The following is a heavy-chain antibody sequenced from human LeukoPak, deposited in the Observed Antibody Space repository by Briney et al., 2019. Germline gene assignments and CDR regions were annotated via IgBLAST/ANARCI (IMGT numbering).Heavy chain of an antibody. V-gene: IGHV1-2*02. CDR3: ARDPGGKGRRGAFDI. CDR1: GCTFTGYY. J-gene: IGHJ3*02. D-gene: IGHD4-23*01. Sequence: ASVKVSCKASGCTFTGYYMHWVRQAPGQGLEWMGWINPNSGGTNYAQKFQGRVTMTRDTSISTAYMELSRLRSDDTAVYYCARDPGGKGRRGAFDIWGQGTMVTVSS. CDR2: INPNSGGT.